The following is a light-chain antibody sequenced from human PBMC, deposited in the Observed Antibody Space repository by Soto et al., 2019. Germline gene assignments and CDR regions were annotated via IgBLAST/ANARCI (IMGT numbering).Light chain of an antibody. Sequence: EVVLTQSPGTLSLSPGERATLSCRASQSVSSSFLAWYQQKPGQAPRILIYGASTRATGTPDRFSGSGSGTDFTLTISGMEPEGFAVYYCQQYGSAPPLTFGGGTKVEIK. V-gene: IGKV3-20*01. CDR1: QSVSSSF. CDR3: QQYGSAPPLT. CDR2: GAS. J-gene: IGKJ4*01.